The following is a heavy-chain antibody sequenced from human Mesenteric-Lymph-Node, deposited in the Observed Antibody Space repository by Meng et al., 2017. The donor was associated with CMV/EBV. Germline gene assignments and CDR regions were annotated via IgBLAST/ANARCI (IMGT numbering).Heavy chain of an antibody. Sequence: GESLKISCAASGFTFSSYVMHWVRPAPGKGLEWVAFIRYDGSNKYYADSVKGRFTSSRDNSKNTLYLQMNSLRAEETDVYYCAKDGLPAALIFQKYFDYWGQGTLVTVSS. CDR2: IRYDGSNK. CDR1: GFTFSSYV. V-gene: IGHV3-30*02. J-gene: IGHJ4*02. D-gene: IGHD2-2*01. CDR3: AKDGLPAALIFQKYFDY.